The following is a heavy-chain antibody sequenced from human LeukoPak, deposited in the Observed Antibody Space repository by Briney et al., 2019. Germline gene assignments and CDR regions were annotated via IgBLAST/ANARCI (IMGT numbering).Heavy chain of an antibody. CDR2: ISNDGINN. D-gene: IGHD3-10*01. CDR3: AKEMGSRSSLFYFDS. CDR1: GFTFSSFG. J-gene: IGHJ4*01. Sequence: GGSLRLSCAASGFTFSSFGMHWVRQAPGKGLEWVAAISNDGINNYYADSVNGRFTISRDNSKNTLYLLVNTLRGEDTTVYYCAKEMGSRSSLFYFDSWGQGTLLTVSS. V-gene: IGHV3-30*18.